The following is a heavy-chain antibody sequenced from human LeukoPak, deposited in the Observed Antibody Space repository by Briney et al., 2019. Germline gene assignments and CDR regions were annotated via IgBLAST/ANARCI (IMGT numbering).Heavy chain of an antibody. CDR3: ARVGLSSSSNGYYGMDV. D-gene: IGHD6-6*01. Sequence: ASVKVSCKGSGYTLSDYYIHWVRRAPGQGLEWMGWIKPKSGGTNYAQKFQGGVTMTRDTSISTAYMELSRLTSDDTAVYYCARVGLSSSSNGYYGMDVWGQGTTVTVSS. CDR1: GYTLSDYY. J-gene: IGHJ6*02. CDR2: IKPKSGGT. V-gene: IGHV1-2*02.